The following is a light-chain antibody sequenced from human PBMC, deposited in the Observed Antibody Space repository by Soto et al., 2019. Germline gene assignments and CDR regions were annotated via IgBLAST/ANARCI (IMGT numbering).Light chain of an antibody. CDR2: WAS. Sequence: DIGMTQSPDSLAVSLGERATINCKSSQSLLFISNNRNYLAWYQQKPGQPPKLLIYWASTRGSGVPDRFSGSGSGTDFTLTISSLQADDVAVYYGQQYYSSPQTFGQGTKVEI. CDR1: QSLLFISNNRNY. J-gene: IGKJ1*01. V-gene: IGKV4-1*01. CDR3: QQYYSSPQT.